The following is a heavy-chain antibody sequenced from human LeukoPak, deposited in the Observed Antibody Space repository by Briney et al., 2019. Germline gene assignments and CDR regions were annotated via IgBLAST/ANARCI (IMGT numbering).Heavy chain of an antibody. CDR2: IYYSGST. V-gene: IGHV4-59*01. J-gene: IGHJ4*02. CDR3: ARDVATTFDY. D-gene: IGHD5-12*01. Sequence: SETLSLTCTVSVGSISSYYWSWIRQPPGKGLEWIGYIYYSGSTNYNPSLKSRVTISVDTSKNQFSLKLSSVTAADTAVYYCARDVATTFDYWGQGTLVTVSS. CDR1: VGSISSYY.